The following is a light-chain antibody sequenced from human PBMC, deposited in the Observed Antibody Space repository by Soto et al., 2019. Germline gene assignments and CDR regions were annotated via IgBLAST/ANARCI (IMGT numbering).Light chain of an antibody. CDR1: SSDVGGYNY. Sequence: QSALTQPRSVSGSPGQSVTISCTGTSSDVGGYNYVSWYQQHPGKAPKLMIYDVSKRPSGVPDRFSGSKSGTTASLTISGLQAEDEADYYCCSYAGSPYVVFGGGTKLTVL. J-gene: IGLJ2*01. CDR2: DVS. CDR3: CSYAGSPYVV. V-gene: IGLV2-11*01.